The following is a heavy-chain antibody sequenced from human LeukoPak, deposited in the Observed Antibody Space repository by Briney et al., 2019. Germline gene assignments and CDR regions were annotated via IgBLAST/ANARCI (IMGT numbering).Heavy chain of an antibody. Sequence: RGSLRLSCAASGFTFSSYSMNWVRQATGKGLEWVSSISSSSSYIYYADSVKGRFTISRDNAKNSLYLQMNSLRAEDTAVYYCASSPSPMVRGVITDYWGQGTLVTVSS. CDR2: ISSSSSYI. CDR3: ASSPSPMVRGVITDY. V-gene: IGHV3-21*01. J-gene: IGHJ4*02. CDR1: GFTFSSYS. D-gene: IGHD3-10*01.